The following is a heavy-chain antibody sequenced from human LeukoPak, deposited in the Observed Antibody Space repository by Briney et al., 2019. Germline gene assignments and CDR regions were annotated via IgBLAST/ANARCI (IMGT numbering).Heavy chain of an antibody. Sequence: PSETLSLTCTVSGGSISYFYWSWIRQPAGKGLEWIGRIYTSGSTNYNPSLKSRVTISVDTSKNQFSLKLSSVTAADTAVYYCARAGPGGDYESWGDAFDIWGQGTMVTVSS. CDR2: IYTSGST. J-gene: IGHJ3*02. V-gene: IGHV4-4*07. D-gene: IGHD4-17*01. CDR3: ARAGPGGDYESWGDAFDI. CDR1: GGSISYFY.